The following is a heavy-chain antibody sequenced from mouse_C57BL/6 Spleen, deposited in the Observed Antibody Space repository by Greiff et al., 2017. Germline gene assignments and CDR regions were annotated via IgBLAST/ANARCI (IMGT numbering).Heavy chain of an antibody. V-gene: IGHV3-6*01. Sequence: EVKLQESGPGLVKPSQSLSLTCSVTGYSITSGYYWNWIRQFPGNKLEWMGYISYDGSNNYNPSLKNRISITRDTSKNQFFLKLNSVTTEDTATYYCAYHYYGSSLFAYWGQGTLVTVSA. CDR1: GYSITSGYY. J-gene: IGHJ3*01. CDR2: ISYDGSN. D-gene: IGHD1-1*01. CDR3: AYHYYGSSLFAY.